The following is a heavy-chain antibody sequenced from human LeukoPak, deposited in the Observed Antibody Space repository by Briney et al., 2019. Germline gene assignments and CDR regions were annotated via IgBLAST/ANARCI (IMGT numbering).Heavy chain of an antibody. D-gene: IGHD4-11*01. Sequence: SETLSLTCTVSGGSISSYYWSWIRQPPGKGLEWIGHFYYSGSSNSNPSLKSRVTISVDTSKNQFSLQLSSVTAADTAVYYCARQRALHDAFDIWGQGTMVTVSS. CDR1: GGSISSYY. CDR3: ARQRALHDAFDI. CDR2: FYYSGSS. V-gene: IGHV4-59*08. J-gene: IGHJ3*02.